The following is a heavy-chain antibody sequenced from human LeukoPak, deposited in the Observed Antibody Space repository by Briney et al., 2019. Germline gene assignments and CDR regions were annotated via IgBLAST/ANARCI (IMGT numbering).Heavy chain of an antibody. D-gene: IGHD3-10*01. V-gene: IGHV3-30-3*01. CDR1: GFIFSNYV. J-gene: IGHJ4*02. CDR3: ARYGWSLGRAPGTPLRDY. CDR2: IPYDGSNK. Sequence: GGSLTLSCAASGFIFSNYVMHWVRQAPRKGLEWVALIPYDGSNKYYPDSVKGRFTISRDNSKNTLYLQMNSLRAADTAVYYCARYGWSLGRAPGTPLRDYWGQGTLVTVSS.